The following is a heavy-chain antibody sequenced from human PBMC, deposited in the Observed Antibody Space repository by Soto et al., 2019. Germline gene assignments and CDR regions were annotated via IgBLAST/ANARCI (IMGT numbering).Heavy chain of an antibody. J-gene: IGHJ4*02. Sequence: GGSLRLSCAASGFTFSDYYMSWIRQAPGKGLEWVSFISSSSGSAIYFADSVKGRFTISRDNAKNSLYLQMISLRDEDTAVYYCAKSPTFDSWGQGTLV. CDR3: AKSPTFDS. CDR1: GFTFSDYY. CDR2: ISSSSGSAI. V-gene: IGHV3-11*01.